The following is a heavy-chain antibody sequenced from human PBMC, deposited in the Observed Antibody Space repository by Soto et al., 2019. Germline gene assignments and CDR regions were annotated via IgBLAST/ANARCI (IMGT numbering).Heavy chain of an antibody. CDR1: GFTFSNYA. D-gene: IGHD3-10*01. CDR2: ISGSADNT. V-gene: IGHV3-23*01. CDR3: AKDSDTKRGPDY. Sequence: RGSLRLSCVASGFTFSNYAMNWVRQGPGKGLEWVSGISGSADNTFYADSVKGRFTISRDNSKSTVYLQMISLRAEDTALYYCAKDSDTKRGPDYWGQGTLVTVSS. J-gene: IGHJ4*02.